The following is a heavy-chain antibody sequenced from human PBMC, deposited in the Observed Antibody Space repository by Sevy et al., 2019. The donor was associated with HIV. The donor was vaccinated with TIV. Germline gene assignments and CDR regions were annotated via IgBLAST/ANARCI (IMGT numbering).Heavy chain of an antibody. D-gene: IGHD6-19*01. CDR1: GFTFSSYA. J-gene: IGHJ6*02. V-gene: IGHV3-30-3*01. Sequence: GGSLRLSCAASGFTFSSYAMHWVRQAPGKGLEWVAVISYDGSNKYYADSVKGRFTISRDNSKKPLYLQMNSLRAEDTAVYYCAIPCIAVAGTGEVLDYYYGMDVWGQGTTVTVSS. CDR2: ISYDGSNK. CDR3: AIPCIAVAGTGEVLDYYYGMDV.